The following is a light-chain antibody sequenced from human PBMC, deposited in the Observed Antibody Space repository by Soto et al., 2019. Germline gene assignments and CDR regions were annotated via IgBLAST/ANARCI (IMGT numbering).Light chain of an antibody. Sequence: ETVLTQSPATLSLSPGERAILSCRASQSVSNSLAWYQQKPGQAPRLLIYGASNRATGVPARFSGSGSGTDFTLTITSLEPEDFAVYYCQQRYTWPSFGPGTKVDIK. CDR2: GAS. V-gene: IGKV3-11*01. CDR3: QQRYTWPS. CDR1: QSVSNS. J-gene: IGKJ3*01.